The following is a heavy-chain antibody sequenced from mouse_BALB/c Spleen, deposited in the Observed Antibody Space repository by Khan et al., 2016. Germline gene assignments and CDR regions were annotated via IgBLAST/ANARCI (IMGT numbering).Heavy chain of an antibody. CDR2: ISSGGSYT. D-gene: IGHD6-2*01. J-gene: IGHJ3*01. CDR1: GFTFSSYG. CDR3: ARHFPDVVSVAWFAY. Sequence: EVELVESGGDLVKPGGSLKLSCAASGFTFSSYGMSWVRQTPDKRLEWVATISSGGSYTYYPDSVKGRLTISRDNAKNTLYMQMNSLKSEDTAINYCARHFPDVVSVAWFAYWVQGTLVAVS. V-gene: IGHV5-6*01.